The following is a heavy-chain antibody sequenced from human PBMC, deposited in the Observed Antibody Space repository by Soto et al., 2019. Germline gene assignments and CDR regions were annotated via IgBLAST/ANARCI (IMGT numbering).Heavy chain of an antibody. CDR1: GGSISSSSYY. J-gene: IGHJ3*02. CDR2: IYSSGST. Sequence: QRQLQESGPGLVKPSETLSLTCTVSGGSISSSSYYSGWIRQPPGKGLEWIGSIYSSGSTYYNPSLKSRVTISVDSSKSRFSPKLSSMTAADTAVYYCAKRNRRRIHVQQLVLGDAFDIWGQGTMVTVSA. V-gene: IGHV4-39*01. D-gene: IGHD6-13*01. CDR3: AKRNRRRIHVQQLVLGDAFDI.